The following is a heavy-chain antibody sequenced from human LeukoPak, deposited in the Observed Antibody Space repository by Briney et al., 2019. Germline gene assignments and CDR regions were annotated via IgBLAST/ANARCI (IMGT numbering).Heavy chain of an antibody. CDR2: IKQDGSEK. Sequence: PGGSLRLSCAASGFTFSSYWMSWVRQAPGKGLERVANIKQDGSEKYYVDSVKGRFTISRDNAKNSLYLQMNSLRAEDTAVYYCAKDLPYSGSYEGFDPWGQGTLVTVSS. CDR1: GFTFSSYW. CDR3: AKDLPYSGSYEGFDP. D-gene: IGHD1-26*01. J-gene: IGHJ5*02. V-gene: IGHV3-7*01.